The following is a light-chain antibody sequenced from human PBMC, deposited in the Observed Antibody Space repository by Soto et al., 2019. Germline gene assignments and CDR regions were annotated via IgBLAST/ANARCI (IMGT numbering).Light chain of an antibody. CDR2: GVS. CDR3: QQFNSYPLT. J-gene: IGKJ5*01. CDR1: QSVGTN. Sequence: ERVMTQSPVTLSVSPWESFTLSFMASQSVGTNLAWYQQKPGQAPSLLIYGVSTRATGIPTRFSGSGSGRQFTLTISSLQPEDFATYYCQQFNSYPLTFGQGTRLEI. V-gene: IGKV3-15*01.